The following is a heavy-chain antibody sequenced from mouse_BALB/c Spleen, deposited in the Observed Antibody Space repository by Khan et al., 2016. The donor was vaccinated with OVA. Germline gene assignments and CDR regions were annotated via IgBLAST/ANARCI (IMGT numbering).Heavy chain of an antibody. CDR3: ARPAYDGYYDY. Sequence: QVQLKQSGPELVRPGVSVKISCKGSGYTFTDYAMYWVKQSRAKSLEWIGLISTYSGSTNYNQKFKGKATMTADKSSSTAYMELARLTSEDSAIYYCARPAYDGYYDYWGQGTTLTVSS. CDR2: ISTYSGST. V-gene: IGHV1S137*01. CDR1: GYTFTDYA. J-gene: IGHJ2*01. D-gene: IGHD2-3*01.